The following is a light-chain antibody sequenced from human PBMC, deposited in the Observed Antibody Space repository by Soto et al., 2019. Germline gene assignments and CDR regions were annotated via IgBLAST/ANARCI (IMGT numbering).Light chain of an antibody. CDR3: QQRYRTPPT. CDR2: GVF. Sequence: IQMTQSPSSLSASVGDRVTITCRTSQSISTYLNWYQPQPGKAPNLLIYGVFRLESGVPSRFSGGGSGTDFSLTISSRQPEDFAVYYWQQRYRTPPTFGQGTKVEI. V-gene: IGKV1-39*01. CDR1: QSISTY. J-gene: IGKJ2*01.